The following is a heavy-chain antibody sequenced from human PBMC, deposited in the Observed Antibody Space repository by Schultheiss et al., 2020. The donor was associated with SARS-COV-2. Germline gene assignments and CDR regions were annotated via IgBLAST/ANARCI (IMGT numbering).Heavy chain of an antibody. Sequence: GGSLRLSCAASGLTLSSFDMHWVRQATGKGLEWVGRIRSKANSYATAYAASVKGRFTISRDDSKNTAYLQMNSLKTEDTAVYYCTWGYFNYYGMDVWGQGTTVTVSS. J-gene: IGHJ6*02. CDR2: IRSKANSYAT. CDR1: GLTLSSFD. V-gene: IGHV3-73*01. D-gene: IGHD2/OR15-2a*01. CDR3: TWGYFNYYGMDV.